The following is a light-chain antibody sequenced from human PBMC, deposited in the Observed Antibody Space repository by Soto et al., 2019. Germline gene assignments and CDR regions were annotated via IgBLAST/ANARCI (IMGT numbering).Light chain of an antibody. CDR1: QSVGSH. V-gene: IGKV3-11*01. Sequence: EIVMTQSPATLSVSPGERATLSCRASQSVGSHLAWYQQRPGQAPRLLIYGASYRATGIPARFSGRGSGTDFTLTISSLEAEDFAVYYCQQRSNWPPITFGQGTRLEIK. CDR3: QQRSNWPPIT. J-gene: IGKJ5*01. CDR2: GAS.